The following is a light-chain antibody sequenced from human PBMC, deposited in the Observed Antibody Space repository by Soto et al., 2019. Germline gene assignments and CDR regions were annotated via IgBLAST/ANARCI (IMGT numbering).Light chain of an antibody. CDR2: DAS. CDR1: QSVSSY. J-gene: IGKJ5*01. V-gene: IGKV3-11*01. Sequence: EIVLTQSPATLSLSPGERATLSCRASQSVSSYLAWYQQKPGQAPRLLIYDASNRATGIPARLSGSGSGTDFTLTISSLETEDFAVYYCQQRSNWPITFGQGTRLEIK. CDR3: QQRSNWPIT.